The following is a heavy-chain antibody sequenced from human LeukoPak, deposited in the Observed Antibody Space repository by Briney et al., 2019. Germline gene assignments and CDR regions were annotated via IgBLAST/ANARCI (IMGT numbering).Heavy chain of an antibody. Sequence: SETLSLTCSVSGYSVSSAYFWGWIRQPPGKGLEWIVSFSHSRSAYYSPSLRSRVTISIDTSKNQVSLRVTSMTAADTGIYYCARQWRTLGWFDSWGQGIHVTVSS. V-gene: IGHV4-38-2*02. CDR1: GYSVSSAYF. J-gene: IGHJ5*01. D-gene: IGHD6-19*01. CDR2: FSHSRSA. CDR3: ARQWRTLGWFDS.